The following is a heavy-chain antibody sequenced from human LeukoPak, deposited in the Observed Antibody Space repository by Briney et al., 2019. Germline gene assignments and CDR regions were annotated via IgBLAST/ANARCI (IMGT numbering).Heavy chain of an antibody. CDR2: IKQDGSEK. V-gene: IGHV3-7*01. CDR3: ARGKSVRMAVAGTGPSYFDY. Sequence: PGGSLRLSCAASGFTFSSYGMHWVRQAPGKGLEWVANIKQDGSEKYYVDSVKGRFTISRDNTKNSLYLQMNSLRAEDTAVYYCARGKSVRMAVAGTGPSYFDYWGQGTLVTVSS. CDR1: GFTFSSYG. D-gene: IGHD6-19*01. J-gene: IGHJ4*02.